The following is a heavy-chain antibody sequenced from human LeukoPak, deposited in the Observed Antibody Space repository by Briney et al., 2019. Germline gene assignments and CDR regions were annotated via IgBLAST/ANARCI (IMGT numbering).Heavy chain of an antibody. CDR3: AKKIFQGWGFYFDY. CDR1: GFTFSSYS. CDR2: ISSSSSYI. V-gene: IGHV3-21*04. Sequence: GRSLRLSCAASGFTFSSYSMNWVRQAPGKGLEWVSSISSSSSYIYYADSVKGRFTISRDNAKNSLYLQMNSLRAEDTAVYYCAKKIFQGWGFYFDYWGPGTLVTVSS. D-gene: IGHD2-15*01. J-gene: IGHJ4*02.